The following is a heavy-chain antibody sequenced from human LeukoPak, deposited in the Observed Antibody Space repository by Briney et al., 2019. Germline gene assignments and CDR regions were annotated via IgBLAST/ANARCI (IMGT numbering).Heavy chain of an antibody. CDR2: IIPIFGTA. J-gene: IGHJ4*02. CDR1: GGTFSSYA. V-gene: IGHV1-69*05. CDR3: ALSSSTRAIFDY. Sequence: SVKVSCKASGGTFSSYAISWVRQAPGQGLEWMGGIIPIFGTANYAQKFQGRVTITTDESTSIAYMELSSLRSEDTAVYYCALSSSTRAIFDYWGQGTLVTVSS. D-gene: IGHD6-6*01.